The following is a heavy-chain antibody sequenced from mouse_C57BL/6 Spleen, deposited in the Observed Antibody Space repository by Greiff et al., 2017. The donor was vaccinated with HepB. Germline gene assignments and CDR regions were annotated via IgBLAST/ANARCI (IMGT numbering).Heavy chain of an antibody. CDR2: ISSGSSTI. CDR3: ATYGSSYYFDY. J-gene: IGHJ2*01. V-gene: IGHV5-17*01. Sequence: EVQVVESGGGLVKPGGSLKLSCAASGFTFSDYGMHWVRQAPEKGLEWVAYISSGSSTIYYADTVKGRFTISRDNAKNTLFLQMTSLRSEDTAMYYCATYGSSYYFDYWGQGTTLTVSS. D-gene: IGHD1-1*01. CDR1: GFTFSDYG.